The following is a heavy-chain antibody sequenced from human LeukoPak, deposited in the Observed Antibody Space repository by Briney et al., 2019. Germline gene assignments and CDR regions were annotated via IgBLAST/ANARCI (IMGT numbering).Heavy chain of an antibody. CDR3: AGTGIAVAGIRNDY. J-gene: IGHJ4*02. D-gene: IGHD6-19*01. Sequence: ASVKVSCKASGYTFTGYYMHWVRQAPGQGLEWVGRINPNSGGTNYAQKFQGRVTMTRDTSISTAYMELSRLRSDDTAVYYCAGTGIAVAGIRNDYWGQGTLVTVSS. CDR2: INPNSGGT. V-gene: IGHV1-2*06. CDR1: GYTFTGYY.